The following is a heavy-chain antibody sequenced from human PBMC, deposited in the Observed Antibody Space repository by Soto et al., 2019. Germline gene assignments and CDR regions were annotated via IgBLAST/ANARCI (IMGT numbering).Heavy chain of an antibody. V-gene: IGHV1-69*12. CDR3: ATPTTPLYYDNGMDV. CDR1: GGTFSSYA. Sequence: QVQLVQSGAEVKKPGSSVKVSCKASGGTFSSYAISSVRQAPGQGLEWMGGIIPIFGTANYAQKFQSRVTITAHESTGTAYMELSSLRSEHTTVYYSATPTTPLYYDNGMDVWGQRTTVTVS. D-gene: IGHD1-7*01. CDR2: IIPIFGTA. J-gene: IGHJ6*02.